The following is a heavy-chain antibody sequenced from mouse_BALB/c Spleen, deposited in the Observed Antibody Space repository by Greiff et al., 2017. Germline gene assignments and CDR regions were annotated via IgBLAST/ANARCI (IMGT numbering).Heavy chain of an antibody. Sequence: VKLVESGPELVRPGVSVKISCKGSGYTFTDYAMHWVKQSHAKSLEWIGVISTYYGNTNYNQKFKGKATMTVDKSSSTAYMELARLTSEDSAIYYCARVTTATTLLAYWGQGTLVTVSA. CDR2: ISTYYGNT. D-gene: IGHD1-2*01. CDR3: ARVTTATTLLAY. CDR1: GYTFTDYA. J-gene: IGHJ3*01. V-gene: IGHV1-67*01.